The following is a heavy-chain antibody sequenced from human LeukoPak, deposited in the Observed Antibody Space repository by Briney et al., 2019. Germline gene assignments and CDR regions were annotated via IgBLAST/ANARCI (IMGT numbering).Heavy chain of an antibody. CDR3: ARINIAADGNPLDY. CDR2: IYYSGST. Sequence: SETLSLTCTVSGGSISSYYWSWIRQPPGKGLEWIGYIYYSGSTNYNPSLKSRVTISVDTSKNQFSLKLSSVTAADTAMYYCARINIAADGNPLDYWGQGTLVTVSS. CDR1: GGSISSYY. J-gene: IGHJ4*02. V-gene: IGHV4-59*12. D-gene: IGHD6-13*01.